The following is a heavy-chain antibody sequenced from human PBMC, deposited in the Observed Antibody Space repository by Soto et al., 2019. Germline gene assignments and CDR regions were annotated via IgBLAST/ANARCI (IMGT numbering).Heavy chain of an antibody. CDR2: IIPILGIA. V-gene: IGHV1-69*02. CDR1: GGTFSSYT. J-gene: IGHJ6*02. CDR3: ARYSGKGGYNQVYYYYYGMDV. D-gene: IGHD5-12*01. Sequence: QVQLVQSGAEVKKPGSSVKVSCKASGGTFSSYTISWVRQAPGQGLEWMGRIIPILGIANYAQKFQGRVTITADKSTSTAYMELSSLRSEDTAVYYCARYSGKGGYNQVYYYYYGMDVWGQGTTVTVSS.